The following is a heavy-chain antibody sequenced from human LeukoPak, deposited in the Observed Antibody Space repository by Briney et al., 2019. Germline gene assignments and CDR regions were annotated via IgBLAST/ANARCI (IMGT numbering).Heavy chain of an antibody. J-gene: IGHJ4*02. CDR2: ISGSGGST. V-gene: IGHV3-23*01. CDR1: GFTFSSYA. CDR3: ARDDQRWAGGWYYFDY. Sequence: PGGSLRLSCAASGFTFSSYAMSWVRQAPGKGLEWVSAISGSGGSTYYADSVKGRFTISRDNSKNTLYLQMNSLRAEDTAVYYCARDDQRWAGGWYYFDYWGQGTLVTVSS. D-gene: IGHD6-19*01.